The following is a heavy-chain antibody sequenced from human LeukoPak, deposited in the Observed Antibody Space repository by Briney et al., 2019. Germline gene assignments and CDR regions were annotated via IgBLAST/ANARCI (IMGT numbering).Heavy chain of an antibody. D-gene: IGHD3-22*01. CDR1: GGSISGYY. V-gene: IGHV4-4*07. Sequence: SETLSLTCVVSGGSISGYYWNWIRQSAGKGLEWIGRIYSSGNTTYNPSLVSRVSMSVETSKKQLSLRLSSVTAADTAVYYCARGKYDTSGYYQQFDFWGQGTLVTVSS. J-gene: IGHJ4*02. CDR2: IYSSGNT. CDR3: ARGKYDTSGYYQQFDF.